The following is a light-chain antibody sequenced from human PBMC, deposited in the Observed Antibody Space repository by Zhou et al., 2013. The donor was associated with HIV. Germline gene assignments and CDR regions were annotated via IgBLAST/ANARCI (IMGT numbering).Light chain of an antibody. CDR3: QQYNNWQYT. Sequence: EVVMTQSPATLSVSPGERVTLSCRASQSVSSNLAWYQQKPGQAPRLLIYRASIRATGIPARFSGSGSGTEFTLTISNMLSEDFAVYYCQQYNNWQYTFGQGTKLEIK. V-gene: IGKV3-15*01. CDR2: RAS. J-gene: IGKJ2*01. CDR1: QSVSSN.